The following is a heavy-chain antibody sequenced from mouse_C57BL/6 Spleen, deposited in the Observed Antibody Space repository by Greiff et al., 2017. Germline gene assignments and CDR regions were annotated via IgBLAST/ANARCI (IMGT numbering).Heavy chain of an antibody. D-gene: IGHD1-1*01. CDR2: ISGGGGNT. J-gene: IGHJ1*03. Sequence: EVQGVESGGGLVKPGGSLKLSCAASGFTFSSYTMSWVRQTPEKRLEWVATISGGGGNTYYPDSVRGRFTISRDNANNTLYLQMSSLRSEVTALYYCARPYYGSRYGYFDVWGTGTTVTVSS. CDR1: GFTFSSYT. CDR3: ARPYYGSRYGYFDV. V-gene: IGHV5-9*01.